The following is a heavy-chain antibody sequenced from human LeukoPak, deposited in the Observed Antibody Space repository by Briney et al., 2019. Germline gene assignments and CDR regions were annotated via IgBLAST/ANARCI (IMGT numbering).Heavy chain of an antibody. D-gene: IGHD2-21*02. CDR1: GYTFTGYY. V-gene: IGHV1-2*02. CDR3: ARDPAYCGGDCCSDY. J-gene: IGHJ4*02. Sequence: ASVKVSCKASGYTFTGYYMHWVRQAPGQGLEWMGWINPNSGGTNYAQKFQGRVTMTRDTSISTAYMELSRLRSDDTAVYYCARDPAYCGGDCCSDYWGQGTLVTVSS. CDR2: INPNSGGT.